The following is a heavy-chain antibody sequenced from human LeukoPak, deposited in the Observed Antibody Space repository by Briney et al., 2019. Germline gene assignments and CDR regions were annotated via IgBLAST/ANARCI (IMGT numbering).Heavy chain of an antibody. J-gene: IGHJ4*02. CDR1: GYTFTDYY. Sequence: ASVKVSCKTSGYTFTDYYMHWVRKAPGQGLEWMGWINPNRGDSIYAQKFQGRVTLTSDPSISTAYMEVTRLRSDDTAVYYCARAGERYSGHLGYWGQGTLATVSS. CDR3: ARAGERYSGHLGY. V-gene: IGHV1-2*02. CDR2: INPNRGDS. D-gene: IGHD2-15*01.